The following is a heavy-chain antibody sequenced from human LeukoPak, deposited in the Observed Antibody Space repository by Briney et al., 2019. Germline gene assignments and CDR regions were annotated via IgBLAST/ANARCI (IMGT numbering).Heavy chain of an antibody. V-gene: IGHV4-39*01. D-gene: IGHD3-9*01. CDR2: VYYSGST. CDR3: TRLSKGRYFDYIFDY. J-gene: IGHJ4*02. Sequence: SEALSLTCTVSGASVSGSDSNWGWVRQPPGKGLEWIGNVYYSGSTAYNPSLKSRVTMSVDTSKNQFSLKMTSVTAADTAVYYCTRLSKGRYFDYIFDYWGQGTLVTVSS. CDR1: GASVSGSDSN.